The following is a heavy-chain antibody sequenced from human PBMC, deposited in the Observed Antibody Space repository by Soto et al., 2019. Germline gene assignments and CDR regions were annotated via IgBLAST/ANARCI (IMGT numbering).Heavy chain of an antibody. CDR2: IYYSGRT. D-gene: IGHD3-10*01. CDR1: GDSSISFSHY. CDR3: VRQSSYGSGSYYDY. Sequence: SETLSHACSVSGDSSISFSHYWEWIRQPPGKGLEWIGSIYYSGRTYYNPSLKSRVTTSVDTTKNQFSLKLTSVTAADTAVYYCVRQSSYGSGSYYDYWGQGTLVTVSS. J-gene: IGHJ4*02. V-gene: IGHV4-39*01.